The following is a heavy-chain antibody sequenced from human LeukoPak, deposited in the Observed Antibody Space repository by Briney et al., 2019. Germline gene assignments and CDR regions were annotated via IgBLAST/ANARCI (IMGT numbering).Heavy chain of an antibody. J-gene: IGHJ4*02. Sequence: PSETLSLTCELSGYSISSGFYWGRIRQTPGKGLDWIGSMYHIGSVFYNPSLKSRVNISVDTSKNQFSLNLISVTAADTALYFCTRDPFSSGWSDSWGPGILVTVAS. CDR3: TRDPFSSGWSDS. CDR1: GYSISSGFY. V-gene: IGHV4-38-2*02. CDR2: MYHIGSV. D-gene: IGHD6-19*01.